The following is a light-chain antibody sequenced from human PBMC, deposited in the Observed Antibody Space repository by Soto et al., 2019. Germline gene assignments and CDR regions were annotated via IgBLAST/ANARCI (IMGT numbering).Light chain of an antibody. CDR2: EVS. V-gene: IGLV2-14*01. CDR3: SSYTSSSTLYV. CDR1: SSDVGGYNY. Sequence: QSMLTQPASVSGSPGQSITISCTGTSSDVGGYNYVSWYQQHPGKAPKLMIYEVSNRPSGVSNRFSGYKSGNTASLTISGLQAEDEADYYCSSYTSSSTLYVFGTGTKVTVL. J-gene: IGLJ1*01.